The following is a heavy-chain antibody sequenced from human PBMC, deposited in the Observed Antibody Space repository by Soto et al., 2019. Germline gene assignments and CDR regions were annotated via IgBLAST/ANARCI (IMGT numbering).Heavy chain of an antibody. CDR3: AIRGMYSSSWDDY. V-gene: IGHV1-8*02. J-gene: IGHJ4*02. CDR2: MNPNSGNT. CDR1: ADTFTSYY. D-gene: IGHD6-13*01. Sequence: ASVKVSCKAPADTFTSYYIHWVRQAPGHGLEWMGWMNPNSGNTGYAQKFQGRVTMTRNTSISTAYMELSSLRSEDTAVYYCAIRGMYSSSWDDYWGQGTLVTVSS.